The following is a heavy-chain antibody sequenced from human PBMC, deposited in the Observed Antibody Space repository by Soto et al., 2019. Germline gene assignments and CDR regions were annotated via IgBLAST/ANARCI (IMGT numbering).Heavy chain of an antibody. CDR3: ARDRDYGDYLAPPGPYYGMDV. D-gene: IGHD4-17*01. CDR1: GFTFSSYS. Sequence: EVQLVESGGGLVQPGGSLRLSCAASGFTFSSYSMNWVRQAPGKGLEWVSYISSSSSTIYYADSVKGRFTISRDNAKNSLYLQMNSLRDEDTAVYYCARDRDYGDYLAPPGPYYGMDVWGQGTTVTVSS. J-gene: IGHJ6*02. V-gene: IGHV3-48*02. CDR2: ISSSSSTI.